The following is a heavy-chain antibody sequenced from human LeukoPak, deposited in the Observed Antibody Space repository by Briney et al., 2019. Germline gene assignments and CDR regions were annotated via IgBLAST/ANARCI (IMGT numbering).Heavy chain of an antibody. CDR2: IIPIFGTA. Sequence: SVKVSCKASGGTFSSYAISWVRQAPGQGLEWMGRIIPIFGTANYAQKFQGRVTITTDESTSTAYMELSSLRSEDTAVYYCAPTPYYYDSSGSERVNAFDIWGRGTMVTVSS. D-gene: IGHD3-22*01. V-gene: IGHV1-69*05. CDR1: GGTFSSYA. CDR3: APTPYYYDSSGSERVNAFDI. J-gene: IGHJ3*02.